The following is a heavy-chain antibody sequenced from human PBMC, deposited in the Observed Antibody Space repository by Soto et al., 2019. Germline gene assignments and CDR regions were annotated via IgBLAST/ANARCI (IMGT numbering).Heavy chain of an antibody. Sequence: ASVKVSCKASGYTFTSYYMHWVRQAPGQGLEWMGIINPSGGSTSYAQKFQGRVTMTRDTSTSTVYMELSSLRSEDTAVYYCERDLAAAGWFDPWGQGTLVTVSS. CDR3: ERDLAAAGWFDP. CDR1: GYTFTSYY. D-gene: IGHD6-13*01. CDR2: INPSGGST. J-gene: IGHJ5*02. V-gene: IGHV1-46*01.